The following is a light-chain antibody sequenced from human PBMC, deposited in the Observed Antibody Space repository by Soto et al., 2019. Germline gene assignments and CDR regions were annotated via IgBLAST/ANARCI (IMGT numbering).Light chain of an antibody. J-gene: IGKJ1*01. CDR1: QSLGGN. V-gene: IGKV3-15*01. CDR2: RAS. Sequence: EIVMTQSPATLAVSPGDTATLSCRASQSLGGNLAWYQQKPGQAPRLLIFRASSRAKGVPARFSASGSGTEFTLTISGLQSEDFAVYYCHQYSNSPPWTFGPGTKVDIK. CDR3: HQYSNSPPWT.